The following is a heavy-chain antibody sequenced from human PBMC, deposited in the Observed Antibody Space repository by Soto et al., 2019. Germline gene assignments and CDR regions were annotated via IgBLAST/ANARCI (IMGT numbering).Heavy chain of an antibody. CDR3: AKRTY. J-gene: IGHJ4*02. CDR2: ISYDGSNK. CDR1: GFTFSSYS. Sequence: HPGGSLRLSCAASGFTFSSYSMNWVRQAPGKGLEWVAVISYDGSNKYYADSVKGRFTISRDNSKNTLYLQMNSLRAEDTAVYYCAKRTYWGQGTLVTVSS. V-gene: IGHV3-30*18.